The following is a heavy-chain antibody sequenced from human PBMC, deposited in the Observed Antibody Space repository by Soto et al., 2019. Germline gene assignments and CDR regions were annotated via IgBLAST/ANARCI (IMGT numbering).Heavy chain of an antibody. Sequence: QVQLVQSGAELKKPGASVKVSCKASGYSFSDYYVHWVRQAPGQGLEWMGWINPKSGDTRFAQKFQVRVAMTRDTSTSTAYMELSGLTSDDTAVYYCARVKVVGVTGTWDYGMDVWGQGTTVT. J-gene: IGHJ6*02. CDR2: INPKSGDT. CDR1: GYSFSDYY. D-gene: IGHD1-20*01. CDR3: ARVKVVGVTGTWDYGMDV. V-gene: IGHV1-2*02.